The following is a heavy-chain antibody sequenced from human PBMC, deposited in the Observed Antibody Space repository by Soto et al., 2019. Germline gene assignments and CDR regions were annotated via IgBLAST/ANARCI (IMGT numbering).Heavy chain of an antibody. CDR2: IKSKTDGGTT. CDR1: GFTFSNAW. J-gene: IGHJ4*02. V-gene: IGHV3-15*01. CDR3: TTCPRRRSINY. Sequence: EVQLVKSGGGLVKPGGSLRLSCAASGFTFSNAWMSWVRHAPGKGLEWVGRIKSKTDGGTTDYAAPVKGRFTISRDDSKNTLYLQMNSLKTEDTAVYYSTTCPRRRSINYWGQGTLVTVSS. D-gene: IGHD5-12*01.